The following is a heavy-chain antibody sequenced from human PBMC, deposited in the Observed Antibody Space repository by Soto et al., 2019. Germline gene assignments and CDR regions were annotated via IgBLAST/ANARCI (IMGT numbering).Heavy chain of an antibody. CDR1: GFTFSSYA. CDR2: ISMSGTTM. CDR3: ARDAIGDATNWFDP. J-gene: IGHJ5*02. V-gene: IGHV3-48*02. Sequence: EVRLVESGGGLAQPGGSLRLSCAASGFTFSSYAMNWVRQSPGKGLEWFSYISMSGTTMFYADSVKGRFTISRDNAKKSLFLQMNSLRDEDTAMYYCARDAIGDATNWFDPWGKGTLVTVSS.